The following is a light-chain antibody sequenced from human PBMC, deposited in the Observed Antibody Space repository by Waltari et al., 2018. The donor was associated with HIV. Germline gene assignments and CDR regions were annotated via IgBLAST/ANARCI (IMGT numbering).Light chain of an antibody. CDR1: RSNIGASYD. CDR3: QSFDSVVTSSV. Sequence: QSMLTQPHSVSRAPGQRVTISCSGSRSNIGASYDVHWYQHTPGTAPKLLIYESTNRPSGVPDRFSASTSGTSASLAITGLQAEDEADYYCQSFDSVVTSSVFGGGTKLTVL. V-gene: IGLV1-40*01. CDR2: EST. J-gene: IGLJ2*01.